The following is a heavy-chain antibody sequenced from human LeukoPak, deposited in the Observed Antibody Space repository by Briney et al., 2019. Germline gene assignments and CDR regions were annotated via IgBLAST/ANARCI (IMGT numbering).Heavy chain of an antibody. D-gene: IGHD1-26*01. V-gene: IGHV4-59*08. CDR2: IYYSGST. CDR3: ARHPPKSFFDY. Sequence: PSETLSLTCTVSGGSISNYYWSWIRQPPGKGLEWIAYIYYSGSTNYNPSLKSRVTISIDTSKNQFSLNLNSVTAADTAVYYCARHPPKSFFDYWGQGTPVTVSS. J-gene: IGHJ4*02. CDR1: GGSISNYY.